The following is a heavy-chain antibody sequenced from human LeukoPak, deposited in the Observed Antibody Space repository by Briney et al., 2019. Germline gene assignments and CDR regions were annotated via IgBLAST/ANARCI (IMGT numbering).Heavy chain of an antibody. CDR2: IYYSGST. J-gene: IGHJ4*02. D-gene: IGHD3-3*01. Sequence: SETLSLTCTVSGGSISSSSYYWGWIRQPPGKGLEWIGSIYYSGSTYYNPSLKSRVTISVDTPKNQFSLKLSSVTAADTAVYYCARHGRRREVLRFLEGNYWGQGTLVTVSS. V-gene: IGHV4-39*01. CDR3: ARHGRRREVLRFLEGNY. CDR1: GGSISSSSYY.